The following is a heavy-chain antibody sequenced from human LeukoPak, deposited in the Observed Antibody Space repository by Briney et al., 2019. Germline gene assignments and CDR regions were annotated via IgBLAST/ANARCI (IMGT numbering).Heavy chain of an antibody. Sequence: PSGGSLRLSCAASGFTFSSYDMYWVRQATGGGLEWVSGIGSTGDTYYPGSVQGRFTISRENAKNSLYLHMSSLRAGDTAVYYCAKDQRWESPHYLDSWGQGTLVTVSS. CDR3: AKDQRWESPHYLDS. D-gene: IGHD1-26*01. J-gene: IGHJ4*02. CDR1: GFTFSSYD. V-gene: IGHV3-13*01. CDR2: IGSTGDT.